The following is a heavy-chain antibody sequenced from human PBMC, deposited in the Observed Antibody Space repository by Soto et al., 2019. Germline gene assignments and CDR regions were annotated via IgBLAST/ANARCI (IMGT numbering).Heavy chain of an antibody. CDR1: GFTFSSYG. J-gene: IGHJ4*02. CDR3: AKDRRAGGNYGFYSDF. Sequence: GSLRLSCAASGFTFSSYGTTWVRQAPGKGLEWVSFSSATGAGTYYADSVKGRFTISRDNSKNTLYLQMTSLRADDTAVYYCAKDRRAGGNYGFYSDFWGQGALVTVSS. D-gene: IGHD1-7*01. CDR2: SSATGAGT. V-gene: IGHV3-23*01.